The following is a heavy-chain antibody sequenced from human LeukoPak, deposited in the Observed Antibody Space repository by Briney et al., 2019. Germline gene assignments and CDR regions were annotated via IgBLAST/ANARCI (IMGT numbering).Heavy chain of an antibody. CDR3: ARDYYDSSGLLFY. V-gene: IGHV1-18*01. CDR2: ISVYNGNT. D-gene: IGHD3-22*01. Sequence: GASVKVSCKSSDYSFSSSGISWVRQAPGQGLEWMGWISVYNGNTDYAQKFQGRVTMTTDTSTSTAYMELRSLRSDDTAMYYCARDYYDSSGLLFYWGQGTLVTVSS. J-gene: IGHJ4*02. CDR1: DYSFSSSG.